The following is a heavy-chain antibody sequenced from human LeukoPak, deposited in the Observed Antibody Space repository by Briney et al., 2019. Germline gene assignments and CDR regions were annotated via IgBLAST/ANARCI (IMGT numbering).Heavy chain of an antibody. J-gene: IGHJ4*02. CDR3: ARTWSGHFDY. D-gene: IGHD3-3*01. Sequence: GRSLRLSCAASGFTFSSYAMHWVRQAPGKWLEWVAVISYDGSNKYYADSVKGRFPISRDNSKNTLYLQMNSLRAEDTAVYYCARTWSGHFDYWGQGTLVTVSS. CDR2: ISYDGSNK. V-gene: IGHV3-30-3*01. CDR1: GFTFSSYA.